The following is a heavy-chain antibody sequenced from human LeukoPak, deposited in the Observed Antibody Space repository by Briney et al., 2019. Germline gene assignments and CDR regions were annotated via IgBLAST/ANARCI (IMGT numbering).Heavy chain of an antibody. Sequence: HPGRSLRLSCAASGFTFSNYAMHWVRQAPGKGLEWVALITYDGYYKYYSDSVKGRFTISSDTSKNTMYLQMNSLRAEDTAVYYCARGYSSYYPDAFDIWGQGTMVAVSS. V-gene: IGHV3-30*03. D-gene: IGHD5-12*01. CDR1: GFTFSNYA. J-gene: IGHJ3*02. CDR2: ITYDGYYK. CDR3: ARGYSSYYPDAFDI.